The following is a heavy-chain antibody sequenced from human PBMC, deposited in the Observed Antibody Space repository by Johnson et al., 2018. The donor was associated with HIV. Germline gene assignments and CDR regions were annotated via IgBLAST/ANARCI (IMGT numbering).Heavy chain of an antibody. CDR3: ARGPSAYFGGDCPGGAFDI. D-gene: IGHD2-21*02. CDR2: IAHDESIT. CDR1: GFTFSSYA. Sequence: QVQLVESGGGLVQPGGSLRLSCAASGFTFSSYAMSWVRQAPGKGLEWVAFIAHDESITHYADSVKGRFTMSRDNSKNTLYLHMKSMRPEDTAVYYCARGPSAYFGGDCPGGAFDIWGQGTMVTVSS. J-gene: IGHJ3*02. V-gene: IGHV3-30*03.